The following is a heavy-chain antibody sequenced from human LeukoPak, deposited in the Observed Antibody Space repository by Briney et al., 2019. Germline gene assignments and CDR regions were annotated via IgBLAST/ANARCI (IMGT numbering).Heavy chain of an antibody. D-gene: IGHD4-11*01. J-gene: IGHJ6*03. CDR3: ARDLSPATVTAGGQYYYYYYYMDV. V-gene: IGHV4-4*07. Sequence: SETLSLTCTVSGGSISSSYWSWIRQPAGQGLEWIGRIYTSGSTNYNPSLKSRVTMSVDTSKNQFSLNLRSVTAADTAVYYCARDLSPATVTAGGQYYYYYYYMDVWGKGTTVTVSS. CDR1: GGSISSSY. CDR2: IYTSGST.